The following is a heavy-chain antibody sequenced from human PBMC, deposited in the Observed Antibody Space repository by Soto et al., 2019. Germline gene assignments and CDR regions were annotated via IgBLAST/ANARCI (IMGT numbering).Heavy chain of an antibody. V-gene: IGHV3-43*01. D-gene: IGHD2-2*01. CDR2: ISWDGDST. Sequence: PGGSLRLSCAASGFNFDDFTIHWVRHAPGKGLEWVSFISWDGDSTYYADSLKGRFTISRDNSKNSLYLHMNSLRTEDTALYYCARDLTPYCSSASCYPAFDYWGQGTLVTVSS. CDR3: ARDLTPYCSSASCYPAFDY. CDR1: GFNFDDFT. J-gene: IGHJ4*02.